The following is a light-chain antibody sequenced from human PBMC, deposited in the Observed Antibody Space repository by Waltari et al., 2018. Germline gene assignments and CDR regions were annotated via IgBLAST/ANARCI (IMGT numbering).Light chain of an antibody. CDR1: QSVGTT. CDR2: GAS. Sequence: EIVMTQSPATLSVSPGERAPLSCRASQSVGTTLAWYQQKPGQAPRLLIYGASTRATGIPARFSGSGSGTEFTLTISSLQSEDFAVYYCQQYNNWPRGTFGQGTKVEIK. J-gene: IGKJ1*01. CDR3: QQYNNWPRGT. V-gene: IGKV3-15*01.